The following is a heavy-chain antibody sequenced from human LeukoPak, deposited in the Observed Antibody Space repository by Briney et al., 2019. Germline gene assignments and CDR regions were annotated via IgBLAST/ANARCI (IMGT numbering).Heavy chain of an antibody. CDR1: GYTFTSYY. Sequence: ASVKVSCKASGYTFTSYYMHWVRQAPGQGLEWMGIINPSGGSTSYAQEFQGRVTITRDTSASTAYMELSSLRSEDMAVYYCARVAYYYDSSGYSDAFDIWGQGTMVTVSS. V-gene: IGHV1-46*01. J-gene: IGHJ3*02. D-gene: IGHD3-22*01. CDR2: INPSGGST. CDR3: ARVAYYYDSSGYSDAFDI.